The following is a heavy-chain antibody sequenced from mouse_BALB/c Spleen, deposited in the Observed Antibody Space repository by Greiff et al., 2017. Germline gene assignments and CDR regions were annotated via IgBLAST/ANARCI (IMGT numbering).Heavy chain of an antibody. CDR2: ISYSGST. CDR3: ARLKGGVYFDY. Sequence: EVKLQESGPGLVKPSQSLSLTCTVTGYSITSDYAWNWIRQFPGNKLEWMGYISYSGSTSYNPSLKSRISITRDTSKNQFFLQLNSVTTEDTATYYCARLKGGVYFDYWGQGTTLTVSS. CDR1: GYSITSDYA. V-gene: IGHV3-2*02. J-gene: IGHJ2*01.